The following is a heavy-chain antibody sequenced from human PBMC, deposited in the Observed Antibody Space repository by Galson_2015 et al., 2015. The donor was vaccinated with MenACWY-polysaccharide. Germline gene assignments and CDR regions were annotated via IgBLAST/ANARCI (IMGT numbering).Heavy chain of an antibody. J-gene: IGHJ5*01. CDR1: GRSVSSGTDY. CDR3: AREPTYSGSFGWFDS. Sequence: SETLSLTCTVSGRSVSSGTDYWSWLRQPPGKGLEWIGFMSSNGGANRNPSLKSRVTISIDTSKNQFSLRLNSVTAADTAMYYCAREPTYSGSFGWFDSWGQGTLVTVSP. D-gene: IGHD1-26*01. CDR2: MSSNGGA. V-gene: IGHV4-61*01.